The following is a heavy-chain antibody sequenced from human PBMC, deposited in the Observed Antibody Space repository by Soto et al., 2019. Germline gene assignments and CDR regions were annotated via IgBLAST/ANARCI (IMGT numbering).Heavy chain of an antibody. CDR3: GRGRRGGEAVKGTES. CDR2: INHSGTT. CDR1: GGSFSGYY. Sequence: QVLLQQWGAGLLKPSETLSLTCAVSGGSFSGYYWTWIRQAPGKGLEWIGEINHSGTTNYNPSLKSRGSVLVETFQDQFPLKLTSVARADTGVYFCGRGRRGGEAVKGTESWGQGTLVTVSS. D-gene: IGHD3-16*01. V-gene: IGHV4-34*01. J-gene: IGHJ5*02.